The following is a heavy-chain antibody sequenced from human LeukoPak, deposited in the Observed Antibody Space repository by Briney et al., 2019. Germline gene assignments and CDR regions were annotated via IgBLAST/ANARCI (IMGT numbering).Heavy chain of an antibody. J-gene: IGHJ4*02. V-gene: IGHV4-59*08. CDR2: IYYSGSI. CDR3: ARLFVGATKVGSFDY. Sequence: PSETLSLTCSVSGGSISSYYWSWIRQPPGKGLEWIGYIYYSGSINYNPSLKSRVTISVDTSKNQFALKLSSVTAADTAVEYCARLFVGATKVGSFDYWGQGTLGTVSS. CDR1: GGSISSYY. D-gene: IGHD1-26*01.